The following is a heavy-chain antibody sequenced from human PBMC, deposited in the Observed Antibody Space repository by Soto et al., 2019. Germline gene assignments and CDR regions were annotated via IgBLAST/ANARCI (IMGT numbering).Heavy chain of an antibody. D-gene: IGHD1-1*01. CDR2: IWYDGSNK. V-gene: IGHV3-33*01. J-gene: IGHJ6*02. Sequence: QVQLVESGGGVVQPGRSLRLSCAASGFTFSSYGMHWVRQAPGKGLEWVAVIWYDGSNKYYADSVKGRFTISRDNSKNTLYLQMNSLRAEDTAVYYCARDRYNWNDGAGGMDVWGQGTTVTVSS. CDR3: ARDRYNWNDGAGGMDV. CDR1: GFTFSSYG.